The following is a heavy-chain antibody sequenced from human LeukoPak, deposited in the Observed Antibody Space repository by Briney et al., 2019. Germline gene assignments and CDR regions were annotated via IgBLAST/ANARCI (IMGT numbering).Heavy chain of an antibody. V-gene: IGHV1-46*01. D-gene: IGHD3-22*01. J-gene: IGHJ4*02. CDR2: INPSGGST. CDR1: GYTFTSYY. CDR3: ARAGGANYYDSSGYLFY. Sequence: ASVKVSCKASGYTFTSYYIHWVRQAPGQGLEWMGIINPSGGSTSYAQKFQGRVTMTRDTSTSTVYMELSSLRSEDTAVYYCARAGGANYYDSSGYLFYWGQGTLVTVSS.